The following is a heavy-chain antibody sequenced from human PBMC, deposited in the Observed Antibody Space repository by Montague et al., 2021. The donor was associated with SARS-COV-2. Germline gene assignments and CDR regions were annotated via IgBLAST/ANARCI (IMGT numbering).Heavy chain of an antibody. D-gene: IGHD6-19*01. V-gene: IGHV4-39*07. CDR1: GGSVSSSSYY. CDR2: ISHGGTT. CDR3: AREAKAVSGRLDS. J-gene: IGHJ4*02. Sequence: SETLSLTCTVSGGSVSSSSYYWGWLRQPPGKGLDWIGEISHGGTTNYKSSLKSRVTMSVDKSKNQFSLKLTSVTAADTAVYYCAREAKAVSGRLDSWGQGTLVTVSS.